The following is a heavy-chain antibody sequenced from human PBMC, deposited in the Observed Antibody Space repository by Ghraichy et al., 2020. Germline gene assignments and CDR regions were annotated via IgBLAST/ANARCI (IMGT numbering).Heavy chain of an antibody. J-gene: IGHJ4*02. CDR3: ARGRGKQLGLFDY. CDR2: IYYSGST. V-gene: IGHV4-59*13. CDR1: GGSISTYY. Sequence: SETLSLTCAVSGGSISTYYWSWIRQPPGKGLEWIGYIYYSGSTNYNPSLKSRVTISVDTSKNQFSLNLSSVTAADTAMYYCARGRGKQLGLFDYWGQGILVTVSS. D-gene: IGHD6-6*01.